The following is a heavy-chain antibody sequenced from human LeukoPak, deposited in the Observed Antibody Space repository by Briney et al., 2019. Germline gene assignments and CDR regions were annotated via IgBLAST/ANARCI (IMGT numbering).Heavy chain of an antibody. V-gene: IGHV3-21*01. J-gene: IGHJ4*02. D-gene: IGHD1-26*01. Sequence: GGSLRLSCAASGFSFNSYSMNWVRQAPGKGLEWVSSVSDSSRHIHYADSVEGRFTISRDNAKNSLYLQMNSLRVEDTAVYYCARYGLAGATYFDSWGQGTLVTVSS. CDR3: ARYGLAGATYFDS. CDR2: VSDSSRHI. CDR1: GFSFNSYS.